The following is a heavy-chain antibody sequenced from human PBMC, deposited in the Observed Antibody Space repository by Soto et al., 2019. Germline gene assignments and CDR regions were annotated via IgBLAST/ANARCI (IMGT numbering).Heavy chain of an antibody. CDR3: ARGGYEWDN. CDR1: GDSISSSNW. D-gene: IGHD5-12*01. CDR2: ILHDGST. J-gene: IGHJ4*02. Sequence: PSETLSLTCAVSGDSISSSNWWSWVRQPPVKGLEWIGEILHDGSTNNNPSLKSRVTISVDTSKNHFSLRLSSVTAADTAVYYCARGGYEWDNWGQGTLVTVSS. V-gene: IGHV4-4*02.